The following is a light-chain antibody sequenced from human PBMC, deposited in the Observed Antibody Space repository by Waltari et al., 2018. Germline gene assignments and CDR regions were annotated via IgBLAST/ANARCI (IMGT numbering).Light chain of an antibody. Sequence: EIVLTQSPGTLSLSPGERATLACRASQTVSSSFLAWYQQKPGQAPRHLIYAAFSKATGIPGRLSGSGSGTDFTLIIRRLEPDDFAVSYCQQYGRSPRTFGQGTKVEIK. V-gene: IGKV3-20*01. CDR1: QTVSSSF. J-gene: IGKJ1*01. CDR2: AAF. CDR3: QQYGRSPRT.